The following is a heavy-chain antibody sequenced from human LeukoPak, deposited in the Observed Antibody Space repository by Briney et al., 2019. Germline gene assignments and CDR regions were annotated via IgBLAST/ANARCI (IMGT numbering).Heavy chain of an antibody. CDR3: AREPALIAVAGDDAFDI. CDR1: GGSISSGSYY. D-gene: IGHD6-19*01. Sequence: SETLSLTCTVSGGSISSGSYYWSWIRQPAGKGLEWIGRIYTSGSTNYNPSLKSRVTISVDTSKNQFSLKLSSVTAADTAVYYCAREPALIAVAGDDAFDIWGQGTMVTVSS. V-gene: IGHV4-61*02. J-gene: IGHJ3*02. CDR2: IYTSGST.